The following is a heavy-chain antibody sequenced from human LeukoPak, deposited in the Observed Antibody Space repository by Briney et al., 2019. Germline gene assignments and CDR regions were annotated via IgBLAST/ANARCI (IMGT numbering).Heavy chain of an antibody. CDR1: GYTFTGYA. CDR2: INPNSGGT. Sequence: ASVKVSCKASGYTFTGYAMHWVRQAPGQGLEWMGWINPNSGGTNYAQKFQGRVTMTRDTSISTAYMELSRLRSDDTAVYYCARDGKPGVAEAGYSYDSWGQGTLVTVSS. J-gene: IGHJ5*02. V-gene: IGHV1-2*02. D-gene: IGHD5-18*01. CDR3: ARDGKPGVAEAGYSYDS.